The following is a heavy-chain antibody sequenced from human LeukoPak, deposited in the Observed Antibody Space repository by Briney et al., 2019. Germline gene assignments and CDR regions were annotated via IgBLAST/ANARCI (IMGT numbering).Heavy chain of an antibody. Sequence: SQTLSLTCIVSGGSISRGSYYWSWIRQPAGKGLEWMGRTYNSGSTNYNPSLKSRVTISTDMSKNQISLKLSSVTAANTAVYYCARQTFGALYFDSWGQGTLVIVSS. V-gene: IGHV4-61*02. J-gene: IGHJ4*02. D-gene: IGHD3-10*01. CDR3: ARQTFGALYFDS. CDR2: TYNSGST. CDR1: GGSISRGSYY.